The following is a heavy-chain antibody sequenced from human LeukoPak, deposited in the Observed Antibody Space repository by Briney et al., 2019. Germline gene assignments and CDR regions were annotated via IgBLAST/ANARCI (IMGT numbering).Heavy chain of an antibody. V-gene: IGHV1-18*01. CDR1: GYTFTSYA. J-gene: IGHJ3*02. Sequence: GASVKVSCKASGYTFTSYAMNWVRQAPGQGLEWMGWISAYNGNTNYAQKLQGRVTMTTDTSTSTAYMELRSLRSDDTAVYYCARDRHSSGFLDAFDIWGQGTMVTVSS. CDR2: ISAYNGNT. CDR3: ARDRHSSGFLDAFDI. D-gene: IGHD6-19*01.